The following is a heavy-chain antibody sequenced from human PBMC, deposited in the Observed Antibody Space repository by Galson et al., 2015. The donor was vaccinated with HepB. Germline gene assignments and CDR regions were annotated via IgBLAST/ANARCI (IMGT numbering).Heavy chain of an antibody. V-gene: IGHV3-48*01. CDR2: ISSSSSTI. CDR3: ARSIAYYYDSSGTTRGAYFQH. Sequence: SLRLSCAASGFTFSSYSMNWVRQAPGKGLEWVSYISSSSSTIYYADSVKGRFTISRDNAKNSLYLQMNSLRAEDTAVYYCARSIAYYYDSSGTTRGAYFQHWGQGTLVTVSS. CDR1: GFTFSSYS. J-gene: IGHJ1*01. D-gene: IGHD3-22*01.